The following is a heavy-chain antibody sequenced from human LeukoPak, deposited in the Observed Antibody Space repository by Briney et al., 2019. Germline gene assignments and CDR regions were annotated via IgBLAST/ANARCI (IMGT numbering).Heavy chain of an antibody. CDR3: ARARGIFGVVIRGHFQH. CDR2: ISYDGSNK. Sequence: PGESLRLSCAASGFTFNYYWMSWVRQAPGKGLEWEAVISYDGSNKYYTDSVKGLFTISRDNYKHALSLQINSLRAEDTAVYYCARARGIFGVVIRGHFQHWGQGTLVTVSS. V-gene: IGHV3-30*03. CDR1: GFTFNYYW. J-gene: IGHJ1*01. D-gene: IGHD3-3*01.